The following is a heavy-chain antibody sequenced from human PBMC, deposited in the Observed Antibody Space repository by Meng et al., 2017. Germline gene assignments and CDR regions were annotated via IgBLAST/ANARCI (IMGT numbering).Heavy chain of an antibody. CDR3: AKDVSAMVTGIFDY. Sequence: GESLKISCAASGFTFSGSSMNWVRQAAGKGLEWVSYISGSGVSTYYADSVKGRFTISRDNSKNTMYLQMNSLRAEDTAVYYCAKDVSAMVTGIFDYWGQGTLVTVSS. V-gene: IGHV3-23*01. CDR2: ISGSGVST. J-gene: IGHJ4*02. CDR1: GFTFSGSS. D-gene: IGHD5-18*01.